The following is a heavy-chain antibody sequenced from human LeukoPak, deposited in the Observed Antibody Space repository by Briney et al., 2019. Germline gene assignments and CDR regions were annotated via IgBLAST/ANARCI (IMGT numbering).Heavy chain of an antibody. CDR3: AKDKDYYDSSGLGL. D-gene: IGHD3-22*01. J-gene: IGHJ4*02. CDR1: GFTFSSYA. CDR2: ISGSGGST. V-gene: IGHV3-23*01. Sequence: GGSLRLSCAASGFTFSSYAMSWVRRAPWKGLEGVSAISGSGGSTYYADSVKGRFTISRDNSKNTLYLQMNSLRAEDTAVYYCAKDKDYYDSSGLGLWGQGTLVTVSS.